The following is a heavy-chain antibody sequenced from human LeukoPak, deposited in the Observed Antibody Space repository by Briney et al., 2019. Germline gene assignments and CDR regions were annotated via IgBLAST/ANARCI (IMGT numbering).Heavy chain of an antibody. Sequence: PGGSLRLSCAASGFTFSSFWMSWVRQAPGKGLEWVASIKQDGSERYYVDSVKGRFTISRDNAKNSLYLQMNSLRAEDTAVYYCARELRMQLWSDDAFDIWGQGTMVTVSS. J-gene: IGHJ3*02. D-gene: IGHD5-18*01. V-gene: IGHV3-7*01. CDR2: IKQDGSER. CDR3: ARELRMQLWSDDAFDI. CDR1: GFTFSSFW.